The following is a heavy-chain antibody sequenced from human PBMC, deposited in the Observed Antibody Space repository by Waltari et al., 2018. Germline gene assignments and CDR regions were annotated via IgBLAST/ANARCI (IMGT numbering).Heavy chain of an antibody. CDR1: GFTSSSYS. CDR2: IGKSRSYI. V-gene: IGHV3-21*01. J-gene: IGHJ5*02. D-gene: IGHD6-13*01. Sequence: EVQLVESGGGLVKPGGSLSLSCAAPGFTSSSYSLNWGRQAPGKGVAWCSSIGKSRSYIYYADSVKGRLTISRDNAKNALYLQRNSLRAEDTAVYYCARDEAAAGEPWGQGTLVTVSS. CDR3: ARDEAAAGEP.